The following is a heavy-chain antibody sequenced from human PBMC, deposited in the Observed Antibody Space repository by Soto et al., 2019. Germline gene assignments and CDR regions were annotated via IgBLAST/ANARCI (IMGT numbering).Heavy chain of an antibody. CDR1: GFTFTSFA. J-gene: IGHJ4*02. V-gene: IGHV3-23*01. D-gene: IGHD2-21*02. CDR3: AKGMRVTGSTRYFDY. CDR2: ISYGAGADT. Sequence: PGGSLRLSCAASGFTFTSFAMSWVRQAPGKGLEWVSVISYGAGADTFYADSVKGRFTISRDNSKDTTYLQMNSLRAEDTAIYYCAKGMRVTGSTRYFDYWGQGSVVTVSS.